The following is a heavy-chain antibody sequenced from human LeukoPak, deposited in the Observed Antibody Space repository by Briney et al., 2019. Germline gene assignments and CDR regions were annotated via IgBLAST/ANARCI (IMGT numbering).Heavy chain of an antibody. Sequence: GGSLRLSCAASGFTFSSHSMNWVRQAPGKGLEWASSISSSSSYIYYADSVKGRFTISRDNAKNSLYLQMNSLRAEDTAVYYCARPITIFGVIGDDYWGQGTLVTVSS. CDR2: ISSSSSYI. D-gene: IGHD3-3*01. V-gene: IGHV3-21*01. J-gene: IGHJ4*02. CDR3: ARPITIFGVIGDDY. CDR1: GFTFSSHS.